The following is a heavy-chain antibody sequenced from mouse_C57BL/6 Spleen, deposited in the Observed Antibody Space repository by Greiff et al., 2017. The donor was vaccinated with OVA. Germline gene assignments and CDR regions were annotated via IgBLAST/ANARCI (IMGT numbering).Heavy chain of an antibody. Sequence: VQLQQPGAELVKPGASVKVSCKASGYTFTSYWMHWVKQRPGQGLEWIGRIHPSDSDTNYNQKFKGKATLTLDKSSSTASMQLSSLTSEDSAVYYSAMTIIKGVFDVWGTGTTVTVSS. CDR2: IHPSDSDT. V-gene: IGHV1-74*01. D-gene: IGHD2-4*01. CDR3: AMTIIKGVFDV. J-gene: IGHJ1*03. CDR1: GYTFTSYW.